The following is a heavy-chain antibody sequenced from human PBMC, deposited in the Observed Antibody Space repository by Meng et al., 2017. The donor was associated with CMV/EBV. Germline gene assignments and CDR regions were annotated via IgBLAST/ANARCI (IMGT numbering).Heavy chain of an antibody. J-gene: IGHJ5*02. Sequence: SETLSLTCAVYGGSFSGYYWSWIRQPPGKGLEWIGEINHSGSTNYNPSLKSRVTISVDTSKNQFSLKLSSVTAADTAVHYCARGGPITIFGVAINWFDPWGQGTLVTVSS. D-gene: IGHD3-3*01. CDR3: ARGGPITIFGVAINWFDP. CDR1: GGSFSGYY. CDR2: INHSGST. V-gene: IGHV4-34*01.